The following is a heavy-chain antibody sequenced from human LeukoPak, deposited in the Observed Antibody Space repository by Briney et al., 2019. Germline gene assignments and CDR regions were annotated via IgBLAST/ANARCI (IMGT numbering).Heavy chain of an antibody. CDR2: ISGSGGST. V-gene: IGHV3-23*01. J-gene: IGHJ4*02. CDR3: AKGRWLHFGFDY. D-gene: IGHD5-24*01. CDR1: GFTFSSYA. Sequence: GGSLRLSCAASGFTFSSYAMSWVRQAPGKGLEWVSAISGSGGSTYYADSVKGRFTISRDNSKNTLYLRMNSLRAEDTAVYYCAKGRWLHFGFDYWGQGTLVTVSS.